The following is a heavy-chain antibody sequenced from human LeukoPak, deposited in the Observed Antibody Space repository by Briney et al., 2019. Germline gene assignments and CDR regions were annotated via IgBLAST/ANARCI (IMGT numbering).Heavy chain of an antibody. Sequence: PGGSLRLSCAASGFTFSSYWMHRVRQAPGKGLVWVSRINSDGSSTNYADSVKGRFTISRGNAKNTLYLQMNSLRAEDTAVYYCARGYCSGGSCYPNYYMDVWGKGTTVTVSS. V-gene: IGHV3-74*01. J-gene: IGHJ6*03. CDR1: GFTFSSYW. CDR2: INSDGSST. D-gene: IGHD2-15*01. CDR3: ARGYCSGGSCYPNYYMDV.